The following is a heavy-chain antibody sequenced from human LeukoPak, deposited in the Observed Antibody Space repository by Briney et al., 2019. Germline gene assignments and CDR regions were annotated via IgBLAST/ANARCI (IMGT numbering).Heavy chain of an antibody. CDR1: GYTVTSYG. J-gene: IGHJ6*03. Sequence: ASVKLSCNAAGYTVTSYGISWVRQAPGQGLGGRGGISAYNGNTNYAKKHQGRVTTTPDTSTSTAYMELRSLRSDDTAVYYCARYGIAAPGLPPDYYYYYMDVWGKGTTVTVSS. D-gene: IGHD6-13*01. CDR3: ARYGIAAPGLPPDYYYYYMDV. V-gene: IGHV1-18*01. CDR2: ISAYNGNT.